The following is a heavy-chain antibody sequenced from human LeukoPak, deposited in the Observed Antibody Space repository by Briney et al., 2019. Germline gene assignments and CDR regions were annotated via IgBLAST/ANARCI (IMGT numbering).Heavy chain of an antibody. Sequence: GGSLRLSCAASGFTFSSYSMNWVRQAPGKGLEWVSSISSSSSYIYYADSVKGRFTISRDNAKNSLYLQMNSLRAEDTAAYYCARSVVIPAASPDYWGQGTLVTVSS. CDR2: ISSSSSYI. V-gene: IGHV3-21*01. CDR1: GFTFSSYS. CDR3: ARSVVIPAASPDY. J-gene: IGHJ4*02. D-gene: IGHD2-2*01.